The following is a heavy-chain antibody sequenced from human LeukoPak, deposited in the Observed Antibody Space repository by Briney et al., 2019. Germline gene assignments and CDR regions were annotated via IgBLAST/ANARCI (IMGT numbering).Heavy chain of an antibody. D-gene: IGHD6-13*01. J-gene: IGHJ4*02. CDR3: AIIPRAAAGPSARSPFHY. CDR1: GFTFSDYY. CDR2: IKQDRSDK. V-gene: IGHV3-7*01. Sequence: GGSLRLSCAASGFTFSDYYMSWIRQAPGKGLEWVANIKQDRSDKYYVDSVKGRFTISRDNAKNSLYLQMNSLRAEDTAVYYCAIIPRAAAGPSARSPFHYWGQGTLVTVSS.